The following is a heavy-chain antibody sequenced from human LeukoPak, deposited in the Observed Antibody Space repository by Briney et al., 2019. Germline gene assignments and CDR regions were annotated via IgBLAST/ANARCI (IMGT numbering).Heavy chain of an antibody. CDR2: ISGSGGST. CDR3: ARDGYYYDSSGYYSGY. Sequence: GGSLRLSCAASGFTFNNYAMSWVRQAPGKGLEWVSAISGSGGSTYYADSVKGRFTISRDNAKNSLYLQMNSLRAEDTAVYYCARDGYYYDSSGYYSGYWGQGTLVTVSS. J-gene: IGHJ4*02. D-gene: IGHD3-22*01. V-gene: IGHV3-23*01. CDR1: GFTFNNYA.